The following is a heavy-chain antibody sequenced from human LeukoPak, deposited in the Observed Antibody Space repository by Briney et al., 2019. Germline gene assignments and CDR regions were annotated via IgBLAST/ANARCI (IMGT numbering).Heavy chain of an antibody. D-gene: IGHD1-26*01. CDR3: GRGLGSPLDY. J-gene: IGHJ4*02. Sequence: RGSLRLSCAASGFIFSNSGMSWVRQAPGEGLEWVSGISINGAGTYYADSVKGRFTISRDNSKNTLYLQMNSLRAEDTAIYYCGRGLGSPLDYWGQGILVTVSS. CDR2: ISINGAGT. CDR1: GFIFSNSG. V-gene: IGHV3-23*01.